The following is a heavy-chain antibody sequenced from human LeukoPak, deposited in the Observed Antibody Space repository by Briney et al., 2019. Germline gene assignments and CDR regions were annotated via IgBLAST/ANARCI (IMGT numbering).Heavy chain of an antibody. J-gene: IGHJ5*02. Sequence: SVKVSCKASGGTFSSYAISWVRQAPGQGLEWMGGIIPIFGTANYAQKFQGRVTITADESTRTAYMELSSLRSENTAVYYCASSNLYCSGGSCPRGTRWFDPWGQGTLVTVSS. D-gene: IGHD2-15*01. CDR2: IIPIFGTA. CDR1: GGTFSSYA. CDR3: ASSNLYCSGGSCPRGTRWFDP. V-gene: IGHV1-69*13.